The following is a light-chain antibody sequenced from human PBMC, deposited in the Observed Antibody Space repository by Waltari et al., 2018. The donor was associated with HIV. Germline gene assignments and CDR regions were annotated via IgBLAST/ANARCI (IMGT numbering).Light chain of an antibody. CDR2: EVS. J-gene: IGLJ2*01. Sequence: QSALTQPPSASASPGQSVPISCTGASSVLGVYTSVSWYQQRPGKAPKVIISEVSKRSSGVPNRFSGSTSGNTASLTVSGLQADDEAEYFCSFYGGSNILVFGGGTKLTVL. CDR3: SFYGGSNILV. CDR1: SSVLGVYTS. V-gene: IGLV2-8*01.